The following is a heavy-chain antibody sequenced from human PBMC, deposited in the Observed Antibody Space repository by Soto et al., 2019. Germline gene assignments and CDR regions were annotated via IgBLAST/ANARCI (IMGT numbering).Heavy chain of an antibody. D-gene: IGHD5-18*01. CDR2: ISSNGGST. CDR3: VKDRTWIQLWLVDY. V-gene: IGHV3-64D*08. Sequence: EVQLVESGGGLVQPGGSLRLSCSASGFTFSSYAMHWVRQAPGKGLEYVSAISSNGGSTYYADSVKGRFTISRDNSKNTLYLQMSSLRAEDMAVYYCVKDRTWIQLWLVDYWGQGTLVTVSS. J-gene: IGHJ4*02. CDR1: GFTFSSYA.